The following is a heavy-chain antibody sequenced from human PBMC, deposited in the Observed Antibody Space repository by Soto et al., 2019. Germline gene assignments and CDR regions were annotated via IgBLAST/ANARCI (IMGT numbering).Heavy chain of an antibody. D-gene: IGHD6-6*01. V-gene: IGHV4-59*01. CDR2: IHYSGVT. J-gene: IGHJ6*02. CDR3: ARDRAEGSSSTPAGGMDV. CDR1: GGAIITYY. Sequence: PSETLSLTCSVSGGAIITYYCNFIRQPPCGCLEWIAYIHYSGVTNYSPSLRGRVSISIDRSNNEFSLKVSSVTAADTAVYYCARDRAEGSSSTPAGGMDVWGPGTTVTVSS.